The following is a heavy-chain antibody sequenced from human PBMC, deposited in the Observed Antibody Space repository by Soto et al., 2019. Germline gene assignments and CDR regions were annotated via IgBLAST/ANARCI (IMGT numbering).Heavy chain of an antibody. J-gene: IGHJ4*02. CDR3: ANRRLSGSYHRYVDY. CDR1: GFTFSTYA. V-gene: IGHV3-23*01. D-gene: IGHD1-26*01. Sequence: EVQLLESGGGLVQPGGSLRLSCAASGFTFSTYAMSWARQAPGKGLEWVTGISGRDEITYYADSVKGRFTISRDNSKTTLYLQMSSLRAEHTAVYYWANRRLSGSYHRYVDYWGQGTLVTVSS. CDR2: ISGRDEIT.